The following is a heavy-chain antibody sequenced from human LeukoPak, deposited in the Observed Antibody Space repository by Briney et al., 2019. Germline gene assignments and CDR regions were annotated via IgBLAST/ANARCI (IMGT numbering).Heavy chain of an antibody. J-gene: IGHJ4*02. CDR2: IYSGGST. CDR3: ARDWSRSSGWYVIGY. CDR1: GFTVSSNY. V-gene: IGHV3-66*01. D-gene: IGHD6-19*01. Sequence: GGSLRLSCAASGFTVSSNYMSWVRQAPGKGLKWVSVIYSGGSTYYADSVKGRFTISRDNSKNTLYLQMNSLRAEDTAVYYCARDWSRSSGWYVIGYWGQGTLVTVSS.